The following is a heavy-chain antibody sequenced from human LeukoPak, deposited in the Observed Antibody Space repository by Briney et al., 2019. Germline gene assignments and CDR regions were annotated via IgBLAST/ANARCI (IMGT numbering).Heavy chain of an antibody. CDR2: IIPIFGTA. CDR1: GGTFSSYA. V-gene: IGHV1-69*05. Sequence: RASVEVSCKASGGTFSSYAISWVRQAPGQGLEWMGRIIPIFGTANYAQKFQGRVTITTDESTSTAYMELSSLRSEDTAVYYCARAPGGGGNGDYYYYYYMDVWGKGTTVTVSS. D-gene: IGHD4-23*01. CDR3: ARAPGGGGNGDYYYYYYMDV. J-gene: IGHJ6*03.